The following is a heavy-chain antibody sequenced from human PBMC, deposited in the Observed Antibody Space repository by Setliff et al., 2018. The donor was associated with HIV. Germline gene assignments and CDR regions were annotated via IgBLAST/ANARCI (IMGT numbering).Heavy chain of an antibody. Sequence: SGPTLVNPTETLTLTCTVSGFSLSNARVGVSWIRQPPGKALEWLAYIFSDDEKSYSTSLKRRLTISKDTSKSQVVLTMTNMDPVDTATYYCARIREPYDFWSGSLVYFDYWGQGSLATVSS. CDR1: GFSLSNARVG. CDR3: ARIREPYDFWSGSLVYFDY. V-gene: IGHV2-26*01. J-gene: IGHJ4*02. CDR2: IFSDDEK. D-gene: IGHD3-3*01.